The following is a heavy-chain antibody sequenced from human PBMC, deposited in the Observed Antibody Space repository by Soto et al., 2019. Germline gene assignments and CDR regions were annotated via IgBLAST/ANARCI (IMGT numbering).Heavy chain of an antibody. D-gene: IGHD2-2*03. CDR3: AREGNLGRWIQPLDS. J-gene: IGHJ4*02. CDR2: IHYNGNT. V-gene: IGHV4-59*01. Sequence: QVQLQVSGPGLVKPSETLSLTCTVSGDSISSYSWSWIRQPPGKGLEWIGNIHYNGNTKYSTSLKRRVNMSVDTSKNHFSLKLISVTTADTAVYFCAREGNLGRWIQPLDSWGQGTLVTVSS. CDR1: GDSISSYS.